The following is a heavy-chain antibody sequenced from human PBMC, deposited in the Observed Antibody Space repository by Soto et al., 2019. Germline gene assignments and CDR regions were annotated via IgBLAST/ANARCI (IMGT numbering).Heavy chain of an antibody. Sequence: SETLSLTCTVSGGSLSSSSYYWGWIRQPPGKGLEWIGNIFYNGNTYYNPSLKRRVTISVDTSKNQFSLNLSSVTDADTAVYYCARCGAAAGILVDYWGQGTLVTVSS. D-gene: IGHD6-13*01. CDR3: ARCGAAAGILVDY. V-gene: IGHV4-39*01. CDR2: IFYNGNT. J-gene: IGHJ4*02. CDR1: GGSLSSSSYY.